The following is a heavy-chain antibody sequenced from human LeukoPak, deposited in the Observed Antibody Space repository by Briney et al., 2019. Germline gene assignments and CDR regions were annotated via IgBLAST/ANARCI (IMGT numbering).Heavy chain of an antibody. Sequence: SVKVSCKASGGTFSSYAISWVRQAPGQGRDWMGGILYIFGTANYAQKFHGRVTITADKSTSTAYMELSSLRSEDTAVYYCARVKKVQLGTYYYYYMDVWGKGTTVTVSS. CDR2: ILYIFGTA. D-gene: IGHD5-18*01. CDR3: ARVKKVQLGTYYYYYMDV. CDR1: GGTFSSYA. J-gene: IGHJ6*03. V-gene: IGHV1-69*06.